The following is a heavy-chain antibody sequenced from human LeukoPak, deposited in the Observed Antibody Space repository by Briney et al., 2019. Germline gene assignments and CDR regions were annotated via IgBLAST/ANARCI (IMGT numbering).Heavy chain of an antibody. CDR1: GFTFSSYG. V-gene: IGHV3-30*02. D-gene: IGHD5-18*01. CDR3: ATDTTMVTPYYFGY. Sequence: GGSLRLSCAASGFTFSSYGMPWVRQAPGKGLEWVAFIRYDGSNKYYVESVKGRFTISRDNSKNTLYLQMNSLRPEDTAVYYCATDTTMVTPYYFGYWGQGTLVTVSS. CDR2: IRYDGSNK. J-gene: IGHJ4*02.